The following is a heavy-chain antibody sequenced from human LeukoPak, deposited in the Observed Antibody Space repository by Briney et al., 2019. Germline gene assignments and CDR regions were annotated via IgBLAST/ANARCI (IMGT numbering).Heavy chain of an antibody. CDR1: GFTFSGYA. Sequence: PGGSLRLSCAASGFTFSGYAMHWVRQAPGKGLEWVAVISYDGSNKYYADSVKGRFTISRDNSKNTLYLQMNSLRAEDTAVYYXARGQEVYLTINDAFDIWGQGTMVTVSS. J-gene: IGHJ3*02. D-gene: IGHD2-8*01. V-gene: IGHV3-30*04. CDR2: ISYDGSNK. CDR3: ARGQEVYLTINDAFDI.